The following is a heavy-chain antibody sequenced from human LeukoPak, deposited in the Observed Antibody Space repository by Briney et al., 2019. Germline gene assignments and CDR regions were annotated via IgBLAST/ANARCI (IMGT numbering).Heavy chain of an antibody. Sequence: VASVKVSCKASGYTFTGYYMHWVRQAPGQGLEWMGWINPNSGGTNYAQKFQGRVTKTRDTSNSTAYMEVSRLRSDDTAVYYCARDPGRTYYYDRSGYDYFDYWGQGTLVTVSS. V-gene: IGHV1-2*02. J-gene: IGHJ4*02. CDR3: ARDPGRTYYYDRSGYDYFDY. CDR2: INPNSGGT. D-gene: IGHD3-22*01. CDR1: GYTFTGYY.